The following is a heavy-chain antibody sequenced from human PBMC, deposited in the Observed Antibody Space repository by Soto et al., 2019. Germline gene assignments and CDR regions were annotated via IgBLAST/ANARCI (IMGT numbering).Heavy chain of an antibody. CDR2: ISGSGGST. D-gene: IGHD1-1*01. CDR3: AKMEGPTAYYYAMAV. Sequence: EVQLLESGGGLVQPGGSLRLSCGTSGFTFSNYGMSWVRQAPGKGLEWVSGISGSGGSTYYADSVKGRFAISRDNSKNTLYLQINSLRVEDTAVYYCAKMEGPTAYYYAMAVWGQGTTVTVSS. V-gene: IGHV3-23*01. CDR1: GFTFSNYG. J-gene: IGHJ6*02.